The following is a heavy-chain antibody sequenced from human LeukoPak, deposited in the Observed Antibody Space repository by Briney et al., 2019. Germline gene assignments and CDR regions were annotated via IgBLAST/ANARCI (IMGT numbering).Heavy chain of an antibody. V-gene: IGHV3-30*18. D-gene: IGHD3-3*01. Sequence: GGSLTLSCAASGFTFSYHWMTWVRQAPGKGLECVALISSDGSKKYYVDSVKGRFTISRDNSKSTLFLQMNSLRVEDTAVYYCAKLTDGDFWSGYIDYWGQGTLVTVSS. CDR3: AKLTDGDFWSGYIDY. CDR2: ISSDGSKK. J-gene: IGHJ4*02. CDR1: GFTFSYHW.